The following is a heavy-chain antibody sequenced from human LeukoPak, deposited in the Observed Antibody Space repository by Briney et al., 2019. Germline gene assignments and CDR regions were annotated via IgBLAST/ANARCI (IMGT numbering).Heavy chain of an antibody. Sequence: GGSLRLSCAASGFSFSTSWMTWVRQTPGKGLELVANINIDGSQRYHADSVEGRFTISRDNVKNTLYLQMNSLRAEDTAVYYCAKFLHHPFDYWGQGTLVTVSS. D-gene: IGHD2-21*01. J-gene: IGHJ4*02. V-gene: IGHV3-7*03. CDR3: AKFLHHPFDY. CDR2: INIDGSQR. CDR1: GFSFSTSW.